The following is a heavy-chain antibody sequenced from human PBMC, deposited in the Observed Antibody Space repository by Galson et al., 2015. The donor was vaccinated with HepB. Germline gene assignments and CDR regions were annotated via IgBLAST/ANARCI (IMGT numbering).Heavy chain of an antibody. CDR1: GFTFSSYS. V-gene: IGHV3-48*02. CDR2: ISSSSSTI. Sequence: SLRLSCAASGFTFSSYSMNWVRQAPGKGLEWVSYISSSSSTIYYADSVKGRFAISRDNAKNSLYLQMNSLRDEDTAVYYCARDVPATGGYYFDYWGQGTLVTVSS. D-gene: IGHD2-8*02. J-gene: IGHJ4*02. CDR3: ARDVPATGGYYFDY.